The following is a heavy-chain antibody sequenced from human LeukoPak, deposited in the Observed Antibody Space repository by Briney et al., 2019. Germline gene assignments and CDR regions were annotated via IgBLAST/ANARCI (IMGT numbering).Heavy chain of an antibody. CDR3: ARLLKSAYYDFWSGSSYYYYYMDV. CDR1: GFTFSSYW. V-gene: IGHV3-7*01. J-gene: IGHJ6*03. Sequence: GGSLRLSCAASGFTFSSYWMSWVRQAPGKGLEWVANIKQDGSEKYYVDSVKGRFTISRDNAKNSLYLQMNSLRAEDTAVYYCARLLKSAYYDFWSGSSYYYYYMDVWGKGTTVTVSS. D-gene: IGHD3-3*01. CDR2: IKQDGSEK.